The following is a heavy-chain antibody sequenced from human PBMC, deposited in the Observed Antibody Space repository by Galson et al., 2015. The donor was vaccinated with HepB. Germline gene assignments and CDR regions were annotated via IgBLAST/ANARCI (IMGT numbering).Heavy chain of an antibody. J-gene: IGHJ4*02. V-gene: IGHV3-30*04. D-gene: IGHD6-19*01. CDR1: GFTFSSYA. Sequence: SLRLSCAASGFTFSSYAMHWVRQAPGKGLEWVAVISYDGSNKYYADSVKGRFTISRDNSKNTLYLQMNSPRAEDTAVYYCARSDSSGWYGGFDYWGQGTLVTVSS. CDR3: ARSDSSGWYGGFDY. CDR2: ISYDGSNK.